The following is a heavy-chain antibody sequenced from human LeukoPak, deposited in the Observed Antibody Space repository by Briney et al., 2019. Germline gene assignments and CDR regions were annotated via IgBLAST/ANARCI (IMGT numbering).Heavy chain of an antibody. Sequence: GASVKDSCKASGYIFDIYAMIWVRQAPGQGPELMGWINTNTGNPTYAQGFTGRFVFSLDTSVSTAYLQISSLKAEDTAVYYCARDYTLTLGTTTYFQHWGQGTLVTVSS. V-gene: IGHV7-4-1*02. CDR2: INTNTGNP. D-gene: IGHD1-7*01. J-gene: IGHJ1*01. CDR3: ARDYTLTLGTTTYFQH. CDR1: GYIFDIYA.